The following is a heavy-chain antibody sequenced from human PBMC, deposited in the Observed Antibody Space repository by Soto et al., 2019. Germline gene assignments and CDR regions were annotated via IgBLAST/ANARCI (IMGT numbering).Heavy chain of an antibody. V-gene: IGHV3-30*18. D-gene: IGHD3-3*01. CDR1: GFTFGTYV. CDR2: ISYDGRNK. CDR3: AKDLEDFRSDYYYYYGMDV. Sequence: QVQLVESGGGVVQPGRSLRLSCAASGFTFGTYVMHWVRQAPGKGLEWVAVISYDGRNKYYADSVKGRFTISRDNSKNTLYLQMNSLRAEDTAVYYCAKDLEDFRSDYYYYYGMDVWGQGTTVTVSS. J-gene: IGHJ6*02.